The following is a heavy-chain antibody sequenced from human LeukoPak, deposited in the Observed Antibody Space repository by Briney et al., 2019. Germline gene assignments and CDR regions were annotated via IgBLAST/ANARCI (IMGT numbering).Heavy chain of an antibody. CDR1: GYSISSGYY. CDR3: ARTYGDYYTYYMDV. Sequence: SETLSLTCTVSGYSISSGYYWSWIRQPPGKGLEWIGYIYYSGSTNYNPSLKSRVTISVDTSKNQFSLKLSSVTAADTAVYYCARTYGDYYTYYMDVWGKGTTVTISS. D-gene: IGHD4-17*01. V-gene: IGHV4-61*01. CDR2: IYYSGST. J-gene: IGHJ6*03.